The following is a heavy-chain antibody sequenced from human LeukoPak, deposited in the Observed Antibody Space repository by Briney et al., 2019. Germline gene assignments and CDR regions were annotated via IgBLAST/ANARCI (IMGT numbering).Heavy chain of an antibody. V-gene: IGHV1-69*02. Sequence: SVKVSCKASGGTFSSYTISWVRQAPGQGLEWMGRIIPILGIANYAQKIQGRVTITADKSTSTAYMELSSLRSEDTAVYYCARAIFGVVIKDENAFDIWGQGTMVTVSS. J-gene: IGHJ3*02. CDR1: GGTFSSYT. D-gene: IGHD3-3*01. CDR2: IIPILGIA. CDR3: ARAIFGVVIKDENAFDI.